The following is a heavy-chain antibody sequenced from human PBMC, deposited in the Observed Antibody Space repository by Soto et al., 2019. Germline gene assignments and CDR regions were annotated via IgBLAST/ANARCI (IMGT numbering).Heavy chain of an antibody. V-gene: IGHV4-31*03. Sequence: SETLSLTCTVSGGSISSGGYYWSWIRQHPGKGLEWIGYIYYSGSTYYNPSLKSRVTISVDTSKNQFSLKLSSVTAADTAVYYCARVRGGRWFGELEWAMDVWGKGTTVTVSS. CDR2: IYYSGST. CDR3: ARVRGGRWFGELEWAMDV. CDR1: GGSISSGGYY. D-gene: IGHD3-10*01. J-gene: IGHJ6*03.